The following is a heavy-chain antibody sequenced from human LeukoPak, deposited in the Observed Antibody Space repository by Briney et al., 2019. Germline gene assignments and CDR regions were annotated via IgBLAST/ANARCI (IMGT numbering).Heavy chain of an antibody. J-gene: IGHJ6*02. Sequence: GGSLRLSCAASGFTFSSYSMNWVRQAPGKGLEWVSYISSSSSTIYYADSVKGRFTISRDNAKNSLYLQMNSLRAEDTAVYYCARDCSSTSCYVFWEPGYGMDVWGQGTTVTVSS. CDR1: GFTFSSYS. V-gene: IGHV3-48*01. CDR2: ISSSSSTI. D-gene: IGHD2-2*01. CDR3: ARDCSSTSCYVFWEPGYGMDV.